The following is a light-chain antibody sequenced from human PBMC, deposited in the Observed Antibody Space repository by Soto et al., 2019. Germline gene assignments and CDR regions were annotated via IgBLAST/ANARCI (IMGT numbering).Light chain of an antibody. V-gene: IGKV3-15*01. CDR3: QQYNNWPPYT. J-gene: IGKJ2*01. CDR1: QSVSSN. Sequence: EIVMTQSPATLSVSPGERATLSCRASQSVSSNLAWYQQKPGQAPRLLIYGASTRATGIPARFSGSGSGTDFTHTISSLQSEDFAVHYCQQYNNWPPYTFGQGTKLEIK. CDR2: GAS.